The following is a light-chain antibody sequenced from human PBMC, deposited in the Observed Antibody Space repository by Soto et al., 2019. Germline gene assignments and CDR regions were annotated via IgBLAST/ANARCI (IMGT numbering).Light chain of an antibody. V-gene: IGLV2-14*01. J-gene: IGLJ2*01. Sequence: QSVLTQPDSGSGSLGQSITISCTGSNRDLGAYNLVSWYQQYPDTAPQLRIYEVRNRPSGFSYRFTGSRSGNTASLNVSALHAYDESTFYCSSSSATGTLLVGGGTKLTVL. CDR2: EVR. CDR1: NRDLGAYNL. CDR3: SSSSATGTLL.